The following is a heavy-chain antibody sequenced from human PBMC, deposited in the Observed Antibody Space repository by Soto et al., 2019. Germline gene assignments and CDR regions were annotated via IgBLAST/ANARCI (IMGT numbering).Heavy chain of an antibody. J-gene: IGHJ6*02. CDR3: ARLSPSSGWYGYYYYYYGMDV. D-gene: IGHD6-19*01. Sequence: PSETLSLTCAVYGGSLSGYYWSWIRQPPGKGLEWIGEINHSGSTYYNPSLKSRVTISVDTSKNQFSLKLSSVTAADTAVYYCARLSPSSGWYGYYYYYYGMDVWGQGTTVTVSS. CDR2: INHSGST. CDR1: GGSLSGYY. V-gene: IGHV4-34*01.